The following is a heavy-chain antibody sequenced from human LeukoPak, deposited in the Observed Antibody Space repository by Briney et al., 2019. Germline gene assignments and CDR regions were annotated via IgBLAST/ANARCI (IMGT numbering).Heavy chain of an antibody. Sequence: TGGSLRLSCAASGFAVSSNHMNWVRQTPGKGLEWVSAISGSGGSTCYADSVKGRFTISRDNSKNTLYLQMNSLRAEDTAVYYCAQSEWGELPLTFDYWGQGTLVTVSS. J-gene: IGHJ4*02. V-gene: IGHV3-23*01. CDR2: ISGSGGST. CDR1: GFAVSSNH. D-gene: IGHD1-26*01. CDR3: AQSEWGELPLTFDY.